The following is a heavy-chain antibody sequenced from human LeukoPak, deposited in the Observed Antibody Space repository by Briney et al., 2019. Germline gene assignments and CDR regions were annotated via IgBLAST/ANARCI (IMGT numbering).Heavy chain of an antibody. Sequence: ASVKVSCKASGYTFTSYGISWVRQAPGQGLEWMGWISAYNGNTNYAQKLQGRVTMTTDTSTSTAYMELRSLRSDDTAVYYCAAAEVGATSTGAFDIWGQGTMVTVSS. V-gene: IGHV1-18*01. CDR2: ISAYNGNT. CDR3: AAAEVGATSTGAFDI. D-gene: IGHD1-26*01. CDR1: GYTFTSYG. J-gene: IGHJ3*02.